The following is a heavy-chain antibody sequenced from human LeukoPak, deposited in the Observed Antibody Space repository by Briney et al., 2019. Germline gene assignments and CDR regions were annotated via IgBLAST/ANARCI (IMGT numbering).Heavy chain of an antibody. Sequence: GGSLRLSCEASGFTFSNYGMHWVRQAPGKGLEWVAVISYDGSNKYYADSVKGRFTISRDNSKNTLYLQMNSLRAEDTAVYYCARDFVPDDSSGYYHLFDYWGQGTLVTVSS. V-gene: IGHV3-30*03. D-gene: IGHD3-22*01. CDR3: ARDFVPDDSSGYYHLFDY. CDR1: GFTFSNYG. CDR2: ISYDGSNK. J-gene: IGHJ4*02.